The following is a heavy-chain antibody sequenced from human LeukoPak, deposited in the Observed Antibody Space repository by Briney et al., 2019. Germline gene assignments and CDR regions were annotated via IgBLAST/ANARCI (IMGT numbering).Heavy chain of an antibody. D-gene: IGHD5-12*01. CDR3: ARRGYDSAGTQYYFDH. Sequence: SGPTLVNPTQTLTLTCTFSGFSLSTSGMCVNWIRQPPGKALEWLARVDWDDDKYYSTSLKARLTLSKDTSKNQVVLTMTNMDPVDTVTYLCARRGYDSAGTQYYFDHWGQGILVTVSS. CDR2: VDWDDDK. V-gene: IGHV2-70*11. J-gene: IGHJ4*02. CDR1: GFSLSTSGMC.